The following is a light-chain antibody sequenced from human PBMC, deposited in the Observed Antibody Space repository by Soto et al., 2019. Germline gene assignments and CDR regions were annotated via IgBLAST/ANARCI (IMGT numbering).Light chain of an antibody. J-gene: IGKJ4*01. CDR3: QQHKSYPGT. Sequence: IQMTQSPSTLSASVGDRVIITCRASQNIDIWLSWYQQKPGKAPKLLIYDASNLKSGVPSRFSGSGSGTEFTLTISSLQPDDFASYYCQQHKSYPGTFGGGTKVDIK. CDR2: DAS. V-gene: IGKV1-5*01. CDR1: QNIDIW.